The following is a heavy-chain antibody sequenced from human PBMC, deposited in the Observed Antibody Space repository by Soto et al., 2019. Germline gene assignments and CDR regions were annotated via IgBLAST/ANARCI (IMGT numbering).Heavy chain of an antibody. CDR2: INHSGST. D-gene: IGHD3-3*01. CDR3: AKYYDFWSGYENWFDP. CDR1: GGSFSGYY. J-gene: IGHJ5*02. V-gene: IGHV4-34*01. Sequence: PSETLSLTCAVYGGSFSGYYWSWIRQPPGKGLEWIGEINHSGSTNYNPSLKSRVTISVDTSKNQLSLKLSSVTAADTAVYYCAKYYDFWSGYENWFDPWGQGTLVTVSS.